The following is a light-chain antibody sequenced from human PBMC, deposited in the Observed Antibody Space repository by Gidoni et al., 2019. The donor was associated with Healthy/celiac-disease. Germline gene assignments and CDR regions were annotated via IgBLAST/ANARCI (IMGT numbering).Light chain of an antibody. J-gene: IGKJ1*01. Sequence: DIQLTQSPSFLSASVGDRVTITCRASQGISSYLAWYQQKPGTAPKLLIYAASTLQSGVPSRFSGSGSGTEFTLTISSLQPEDFATYYCQQRNSYPRTFGQGTKVEIK. CDR1: QGISSY. V-gene: IGKV1-9*01. CDR2: AAS. CDR3: QQRNSYPRT.